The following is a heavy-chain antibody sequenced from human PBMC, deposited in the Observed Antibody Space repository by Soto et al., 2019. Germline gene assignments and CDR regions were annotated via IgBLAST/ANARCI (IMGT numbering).Heavy chain of an antibody. V-gene: IGHV4-39*01. J-gene: IGHJ4*02. D-gene: IGHD3-16*01. CDR3: VQRSLLGAPT. Sequence: PSESLSLTCTVSGRTFSINADFCYLAWIRQPPGKGLEWIGSIDNGGNTYYNPPLKSRVIISADTSKNQFSLSLNSVTAADTAVYYCVQRSLLGAPTWGPGILDTV. CDR2: IDNGGNT. CDR1: GRTFSINADF.